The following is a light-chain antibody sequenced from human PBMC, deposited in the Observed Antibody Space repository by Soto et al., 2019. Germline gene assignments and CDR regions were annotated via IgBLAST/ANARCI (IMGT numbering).Light chain of an antibody. Sequence: QSVLTQPRSVSGSPGQSVTISCTGTSSDVGDYNYVSWYQQHSGKAPKLMIYDVSKRPSGVPDRFSGSKSGNTASLTISGLQAEDEDDYHCCYYAATNTVVFGTGTKVTVL. CDR3: CYYAATNTVV. V-gene: IGLV2-11*01. CDR2: DVS. CDR1: SSDVGDYNY. J-gene: IGLJ1*01.